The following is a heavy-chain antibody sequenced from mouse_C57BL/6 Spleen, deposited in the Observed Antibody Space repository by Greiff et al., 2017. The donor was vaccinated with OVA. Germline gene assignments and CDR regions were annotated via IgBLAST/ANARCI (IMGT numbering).Heavy chain of an antibody. D-gene: IGHD1-1*01. CDR3: ARSKYGSSLLFAY. CDR2: IDPSDSET. V-gene: IGHV1-52*01. Sequence: VKQSCKASGYTFTSYWMHWVKQRPIQGLEWIGNIDPSDSETHYNQKFKDKATLTVDKSSSTAYMQLSSLTSEDSAVYYCARSKYGSSLLFAYWGQGTLVTVSA. CDR1: GYTFTSYW. J-gene: IGHJ3*01.